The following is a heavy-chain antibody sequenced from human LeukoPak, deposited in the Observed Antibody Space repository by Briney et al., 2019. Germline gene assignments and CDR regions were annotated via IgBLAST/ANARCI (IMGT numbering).Heavy chain of an antibody. CDR3: ARGSEYSSSHY. J-gene: IGHJ4*02. CDR2: ISPNSGGT. V-gene: IGHV1-2*02. D-gene: IGHD6-6*01. Sequence: ASVKVSCKASGYTFTGYYIHWVRQAPGQGLEWMGWISPNSGGTNYAQKFQGRVTMTRDTSISTTYMELSRLRSDDTAVYYCARGSEYSSSHYWGQGTLVTVSS. CDR1: GYTFTGYY.